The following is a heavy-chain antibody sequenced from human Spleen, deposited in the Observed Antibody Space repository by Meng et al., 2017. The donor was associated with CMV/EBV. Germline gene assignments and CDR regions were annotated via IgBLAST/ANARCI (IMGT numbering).Heavy chain of an antibody. V-gene: IGHV1-18*01. CDR2: ISPYDGDT. CDR3: ARDSFLYYYTMDV. CDR1: GYSFTDYG. Sequence: ASVKVSCKASGYSFTDYGISWVRQAPGQGLEWVGWISPYDGDTNYARKLQGRVTMTTDTSTTTAYMELRSLRSDDTAVYYCARDSFLYYYTMDVWGQGTTVTVSS. J-gene: IGHJ6*02.